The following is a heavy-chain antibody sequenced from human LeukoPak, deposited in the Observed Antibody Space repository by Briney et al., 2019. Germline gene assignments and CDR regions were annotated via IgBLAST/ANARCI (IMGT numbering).Heavy chain of an antibody. Sequence: PGESLRLSCAASGFTFRSYAMTWVRQAPGKGLEWVSFITASGASTYYADSVKGRFTISRDNSKNTLYLQMNSLRAEDTAVYYCATHQGYCSRASCDVYDYWGQGTLVSVSS. V-gene: IGHV3-23*01. CDR2: ITASGAST. D-gene: IGHD2-2*01. CDR1: GFTFRSYA. J-gene: IGHJ4*02. CDR3: ATHQGYCSRASCDVYDY.